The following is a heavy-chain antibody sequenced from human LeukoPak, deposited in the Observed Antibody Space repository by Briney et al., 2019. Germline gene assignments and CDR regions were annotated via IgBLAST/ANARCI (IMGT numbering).Heavy chain of an antibody. Sequence: GGSLRLSCAASGFTFSSYGMRWVRQAPGKGLEWVAFIRYDGSNKYYADSVKGRFTISRDNSKNTLYLQMNSLRAEDTAVYYCAKDRGDIVVVPAAMDVWGKGTTVTVSS. D-gene: IGHD2-2*01. CDR2: IRYDGSNK. V-gene: IGHV3-30*02. CDR1: GFTFSSYG. CDR3: AKDRGDIVVVPAAMDV. J-gene: IGHJ6*04.